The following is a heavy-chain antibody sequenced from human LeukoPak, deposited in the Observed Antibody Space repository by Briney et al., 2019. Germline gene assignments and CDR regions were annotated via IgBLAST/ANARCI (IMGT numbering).Heavy chain of an antibody. CDR2: IYYSGST. Sequence: KPSETLSLTGTVSGGSISSSSYYWGWIRQPPGKGLEWIGSIYYSGSTYYNPSLKSRVTISVDTSKNQFSLKLSSVTAADTAVYYCARLELEPTSWFDPWGQGTLVTVSS. J-gene: IGHJ5*02. D-gene: IGHD1-1*01. CDR3: ARLELEPTSWFDP. V-gene: IGHV4-39*01. CDR1: GGSISSSSYY.